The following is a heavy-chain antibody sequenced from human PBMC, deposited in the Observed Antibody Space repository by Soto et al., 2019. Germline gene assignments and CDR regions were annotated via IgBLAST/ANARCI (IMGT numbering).Heavy chain of an antibody. V-gene: IGHV3-30*18. CDR1: GFTFSSYG. D-gene: IGHD3-10*01. CDR3: AKLQMVRGVPGDY. Sequence: QVQLVESGGGVVQPGRSLRLSCAASGFTFSSYGMHWVRQAPGKGLESVAVISYDGSNKYYADSVKGRFTISRDNSKNTLYLQMNSLRAEDTAVYYCAKLQMVRGVPGDYWGQGTLVTVSS. J-gene: IGHJ4*02. CDR2: ISYDGSNK.